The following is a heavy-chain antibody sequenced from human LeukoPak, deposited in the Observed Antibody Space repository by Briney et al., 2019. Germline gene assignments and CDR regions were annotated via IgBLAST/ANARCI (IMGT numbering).Heavy chain of an antibody. CDR3: ARDNHRSTWSCFDP. CDR2: ISAYNGNT. Sequence: ASVKVSCKASGYTFTNYGISWVRQAPGQGLEWMGWISAYNGNTKYAQEFQGRVTMTTDTSTSTAYMELRSLSSDDTAVYHCARDNHRSTWSCFDPWGQGTLVTVSS. CDR1: GYTFTNYG. V-gene: IGHV1-18*01. D-gene: IGHD2-2*01. J-gene: IGHJ5*02.